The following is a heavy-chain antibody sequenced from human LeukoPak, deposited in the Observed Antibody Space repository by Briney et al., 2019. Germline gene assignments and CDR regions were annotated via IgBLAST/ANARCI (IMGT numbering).Heavy chain of an antibody. V-gene: IGHV4-4*07. CDR3: ARDQSSSWHFDY. CDR1: GGSISSYY. J-gene: IGHJ4*02. Sequence: SETLSLTCTVSGGSISSYYWSWIRQPAGKGQEWIGRIYTSGSTNYNPSLKSRVTMSVDTSKNQFSLKLSSVTAADTAVYYCARDQSSSWHFDYWGQGALVTVSS. CDR2: IYTSGST. D-gene: IGHD6-13*01.